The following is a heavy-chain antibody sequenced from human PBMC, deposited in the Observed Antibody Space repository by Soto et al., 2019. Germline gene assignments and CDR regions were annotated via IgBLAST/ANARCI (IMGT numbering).Heavy chain of an antibody. D-gene: IGHD4-17*01. CDR1: GDSISSRGYY. Sequence: SETLSLTCTVSGDSISSRGYYCSWIRQFPGKGLEWIGYISYSESTDYNPSLKSRVTISADTPKNQFSLKLSSVTAADTAVYYCAGGNDYAKIGYWGQGAQVTVSS. V-gene: IGHV4-31*03. J-gene: IGHJ4*02. CDR3: AGGNDYAKIGY. CDR2: ISYSEST.